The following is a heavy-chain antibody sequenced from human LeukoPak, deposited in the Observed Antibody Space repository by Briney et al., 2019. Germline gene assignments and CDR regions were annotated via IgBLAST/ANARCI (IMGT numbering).Heavy chain of an antibody. CDR1: GYTFTDNF. Sequence: ASVKVSCKASGYTFTDNFIHWVRQAPGQGLEWMGWINPNSGGTNYAQKFQGRVTMTRDTSISTAYMELSRLRSDDTAVYYCARDRDVDTAMVTVYWGQGTLVTVSS. V-gene: IGHV1-2*02. CDR2: INPNSGGT. D-gene: IGHD5-18*01. CDR3: ARDRDVDTAMVTVY. J-gene: IGHJ4*02.